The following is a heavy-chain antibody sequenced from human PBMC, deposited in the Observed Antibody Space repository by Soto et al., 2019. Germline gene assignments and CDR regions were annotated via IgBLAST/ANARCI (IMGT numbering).Heavy chain of an antibody. J-gene: IGHJ4*02. V-gene: IGHV3-23*01. CDR2: IGGSGGNR. CDR1: GFTFNAYA. D-gene: IGHD4-4*01. CDR3: ALVASDYINSVDH. Sequence: EVQLLESGGGLVLPGGSLRLSCAASGFTFNAYAMTWVRQAPGKGLEWVSAIGGSGGNRYYAASVKGRFTISRDNSKDAVDLQMNSLRGEDWAVYYCALVASDYINSVDHWGQGIPVTVSS.